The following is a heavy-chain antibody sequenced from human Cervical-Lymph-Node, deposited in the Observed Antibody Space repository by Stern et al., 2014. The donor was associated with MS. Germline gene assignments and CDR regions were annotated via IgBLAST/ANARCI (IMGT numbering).Heavy chain of an antibody. CDR2: STPIFGTA. CDR1: GGTFSSYT. D-gene: IGHD2/OR15-2a*01. CDR3: AREVLLGGNYYALDV. V-gene: IGHV1-69*06. Sequence: QVQLVQSGAEVKKPGSSVKVSCKAFGGTFSSYTMSWVRQAPGQGLEWMGRSTPIFGTANYAQKFQDRVTITADKFTSTAYMALNSLRSEDTAVYYCAREVLLGGNYYALDVWGQGTTVTVSS. J-gene: IGHJ6*02.